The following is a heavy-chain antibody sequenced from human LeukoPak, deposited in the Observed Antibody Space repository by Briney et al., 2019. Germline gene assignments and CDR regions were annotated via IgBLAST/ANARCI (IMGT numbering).Heavy chain of an antibody. D-gene: IGHD3-22*01. CDR3: ARHYGSSGYYYYYAMDV. V-gene: IGHV4-39*01. CDR1: GGSISSSSHY. CDR2: IFYTGRT. J-gene: IGHJ6*02. Sequence: SETLSLTCAVSGGSISSSSHYWGWIRPPPGKGLEWIVSIFYTGRTSYNPSLKSRVTISVYTSKNQLSLKLSSVTAAATDVYFWARHYGSSGYYYYYAMDVWGQGTMVTVSS.